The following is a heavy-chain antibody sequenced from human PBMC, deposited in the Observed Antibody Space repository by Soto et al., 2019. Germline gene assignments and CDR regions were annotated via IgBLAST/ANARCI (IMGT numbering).Heavy chain of an antibody. CDR2: SHQSGST. J-gene: IGHJ4*02. CDR1: GVSISSHDW. V-gene: IGHV4-4*02. CDR3: ATRDNSKFY. D-gene: IGHD6-13*01. Sequence: QVQLQESGPGLVKPSGTLSLTCAVSGVSISSHDWWTWVRQPPGKGLEWIGESHQSGSTNYNSSPESRVTIEVDPSKNQFSLKLRSVTVADTAVYYCATRDNSKFYWGQGTLVTVSS.